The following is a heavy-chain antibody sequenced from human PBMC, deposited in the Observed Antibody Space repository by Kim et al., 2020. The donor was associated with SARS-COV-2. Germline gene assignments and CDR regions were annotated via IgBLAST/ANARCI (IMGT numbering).Heavy chain of an antibody. CDR3: ARGREYSSSVGLDY. V-gene: IGHV4-59*13. D-gene: IGHD6-6*01. CDR1: GGSISRYY. Sequence: SETLSLTCTVSGGSISRYYWSWIRQPPGKGLEWIGYIYYSGSTNYNPSLKSRVTISVDTTKNQFSLKLSSVTAADTAVYSCARGREYSSSVGLDYWGQGTLVTVSS. J-gene: IGHJ4*02. CDR2: IYYSGST.